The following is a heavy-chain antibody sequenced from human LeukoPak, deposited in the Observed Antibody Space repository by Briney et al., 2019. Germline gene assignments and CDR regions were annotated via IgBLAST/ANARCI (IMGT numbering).Heavy chain of an antibody. D-gene: IGHD6-13*01. CDR2: VSAYNGNT. V-gene: IGHV1-18*01. CDR3: ARGELAPDY. J-gene: IGHJ4*02. CDR1: RYAFTNYG. Sequence: ASVKVSCKASRYAFTNYGFTWVRRAPGQGLEWMGWVSAYNGNTNYAQKLQGRVTMTTDTSTSTAYMELRSLRSDDTAVYYCARGELAPDYWGQGTLVTVSS.